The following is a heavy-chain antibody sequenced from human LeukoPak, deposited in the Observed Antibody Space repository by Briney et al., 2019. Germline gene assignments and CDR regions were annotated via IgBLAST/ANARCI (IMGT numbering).Heavy chain of an antibody. CDR2: MNPNSGNT. CDR3: ARGELTYYYDSSGVDY. CDR1: GYTFTSYD. Sequence: GASVTVSCTASGYTFTSYDINWVRQATGQGLEWMGWMNPNSGNTGYAQKFQGRVTMTRNTSISTAYMELSSLRSEDTAVYYCARGELTYYYDSSGVDYWGQGTLVTVSS. D-gene: IGHD3-22*01. J-gene: IGHJ4*02. V-gene: IGHV1-8*01.